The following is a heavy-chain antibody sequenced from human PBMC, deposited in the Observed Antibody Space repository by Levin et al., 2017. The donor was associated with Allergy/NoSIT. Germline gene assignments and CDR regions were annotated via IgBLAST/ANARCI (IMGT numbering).Heavy chain of an antibody. J-gene: IGHJ3*02. CDR2: IYYSGST. Sequence: SETLSLTCTVSGGSISSYYWSWIRQPPGKGLEWIGYIYYSGSTNYNPSLKSRVTISVDTSKNQFSLKLSSVTAADTAVYYCARELGYCSGGSCPFDIWGKGTMVTVSS. CDR3: ARELGYCSGGSCPFDI. V-gene: IGHV4-59*01. D-gene: IGHD2-15*01. CDR1: GGSISSYY.